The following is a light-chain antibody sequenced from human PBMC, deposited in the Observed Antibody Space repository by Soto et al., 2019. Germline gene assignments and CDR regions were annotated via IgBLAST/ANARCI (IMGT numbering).Light chain of an antibody. CDR1: QGISSY. V-gene: IGKV1-9*01. CDR2: AAS. CDR3: QQLNSYPHVFT. Sequence: IQLTQSPSSLSASVGDRVTITCRVSQGISSYLAWYQQKPGKAPKLLIYAASTLQSGVPSRFSGSGSGTDFTLTISSLQPEDFASYYCQQLNSYPHVFTFGPGTKVDIK. J-gene: IGKJ3*01.